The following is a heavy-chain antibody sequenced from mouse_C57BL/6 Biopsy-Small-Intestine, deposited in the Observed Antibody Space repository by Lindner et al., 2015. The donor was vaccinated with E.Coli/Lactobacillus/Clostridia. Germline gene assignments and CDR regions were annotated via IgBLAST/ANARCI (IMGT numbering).Heavy chain of an antibody. D-gene: IGHD2-2*01. Sequence: SVKVSCKASGDTFSSYTFSWVRQAPGQGLEWMGAITPIFCATHYAQKFRGRVTITADESTTTAYMELSSLRSDDTAVYYCASSTGYETLDYWGQGTLVTVSS. V-gene: IGHV1-4*01. J-gene: IGHJ4*01. CDR1: GDTFSSYT. CDR3: ASSTGYETLDY. CDR2: ITPIFCAT.